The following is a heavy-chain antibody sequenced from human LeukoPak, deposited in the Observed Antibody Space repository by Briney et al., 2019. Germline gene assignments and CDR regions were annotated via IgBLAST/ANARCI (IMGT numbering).Heavy chain of an antibody. D-gene: IGHD3-22*01. J-gene: IGHJ4*02. CDR2: INHSGST. Sequence: PSETLSLTCAVYGGSFSGYYWSWIRQPPGKGLEWIGEINHSGSTNYNRSLKSRVTISVDTSKNQFSLKLSSVTAADTAVYYCAREVSTLYYDSSGYFDYWGQGTLVTVSS. CDR3: AREVSTLYYDSSGYFDY. V-gene: IGHV4-34*01. CDR1: GGSFSGYY.